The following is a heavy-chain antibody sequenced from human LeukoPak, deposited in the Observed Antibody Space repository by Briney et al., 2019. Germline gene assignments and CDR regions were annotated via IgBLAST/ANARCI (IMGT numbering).Heavy chain of an antibody. Sequence: HTGGSLRLSCTASGFTFGDYAMSWVRQAPGKGLEWVGFIRSKAYGGTTEYAASVKGRFTISRDDSKSIAYLQMNSLKTEDTAVYYCTRALGDFWSGYSFDYWGQGTLVTVSS. J-gene: IGHJ4*02. CDR3: TRALGDFWSGYSFDY. CDR2: IRSKAYGGTT. CDR1: GFTFGDYA. V-gene: IGHV3-49*04. D-gene: IGHD3-3*01.